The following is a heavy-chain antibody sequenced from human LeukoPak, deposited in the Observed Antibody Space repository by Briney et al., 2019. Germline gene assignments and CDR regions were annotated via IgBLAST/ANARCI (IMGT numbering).Heavy chain of an antibody. CDR1: GYTFTSYG. CDR2: ISAYNGNT. CDR3: ARGPWSSFLTLQYYYYGMDV. D-gene: IGHD3-3*02. Sequence: GASVKVSCKASGYTFTSYGISWVRQAPGQGLEWMGWISAYNGNTNYAQKLQGRVTMTTDTSTSTAYMELRSLRSDDTAVYYCARGPWSSFLTLQYYYYGMDVWGQGTTVTVSS. V-gene: IGHV1-18*01. J-gene: IGHJ6*02.